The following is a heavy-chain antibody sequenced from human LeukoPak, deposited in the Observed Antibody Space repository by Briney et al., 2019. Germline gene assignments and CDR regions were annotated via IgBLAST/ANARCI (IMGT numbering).Heavy chain of an antibody. CDR2: INQDGSEK. V-gene: IGHV3-7*01. J-gene: IGHJ4*01. Sequence: GGSLRLSCAVSGFPFSTFWMSWVRQAPGKGLEWVANINQDGSEKYYVDSVRGRFAISRDNAKDSLYLQMNSLRPEDTAMYYCARRATTERGHSYGLDYWGQGTLVTVSS. CDR1: GFPFSTFW. D-gene: IGHD5-18*01. CDR3: ARRATTERGHSYGLDY.